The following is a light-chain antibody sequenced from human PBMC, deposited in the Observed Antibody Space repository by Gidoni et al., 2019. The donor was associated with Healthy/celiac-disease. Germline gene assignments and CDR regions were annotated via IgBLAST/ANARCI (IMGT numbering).Light chain of an antibody. CDR2: GAS. CDR3: QQYNNWPPWT. J-gene: IGKJ1*01. V-gene: IGKV3-15*01. CDR1: QSVSST. Sequence: EIVMTQSPATLSVSPGERATLSCRASQSVSSTFAWFQQKPGQAPRLLIYGASTRATGIPARFSGCGSGTEFTLTISRLQSEDFAVYYCQQYNNWPPWTFGQGTKVEIK.